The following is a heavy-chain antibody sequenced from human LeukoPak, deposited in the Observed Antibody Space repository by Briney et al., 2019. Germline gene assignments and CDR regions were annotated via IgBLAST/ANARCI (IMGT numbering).Heavy chain of an antibody. D-gene: IGHD2-21*02. J-gene: IGHJ3*02. Sequence: SETLSLTCTVSGGSISSYYWSWIRQPPGKGLEWIGYIYYSGSTNYNPSLKSRVTISVDTSKNQFSLKLSSVTAADTAVYYCARLVVVTGPDAFYIWGQGTIVTVSS. CDR1: GGSISSYY. V-gene: IGHV4-59*08. CDR2: IYYSGST. CDR3: ARLVVVTGPDAFYI.